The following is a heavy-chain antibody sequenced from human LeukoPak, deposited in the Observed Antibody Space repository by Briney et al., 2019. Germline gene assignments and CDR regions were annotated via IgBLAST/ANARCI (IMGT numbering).Heavy chain of an antibody. D-gene: IGHD3-3*01. J-gene: IGHJ5*02. CDR2: IYTSGST. Sequence: SETLSLTCTVSGGSISSYYWSWIRQPAGKGLEWIGRIYTSGSTNYNPSLKSRVTMSVDTSKNQFSLKLSSVTAADTAVYYCARDFSSYDFWSGYYNAGSNWFDPWGQGTLVTVSS. CDR1: GGSISSYY. V-gene: IGHV4-4*07. CDR3: ARDFSSYDFWSGYYNAGSNWFDP.